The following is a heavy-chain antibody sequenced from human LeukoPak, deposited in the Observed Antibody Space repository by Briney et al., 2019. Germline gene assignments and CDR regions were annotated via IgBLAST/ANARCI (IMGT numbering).Heavy chain of an antibody. V-gene: IGHV1-69*13. CDR1: GGTFSSYA. CDR3: ATGYSSSWTDYYYYYYMDV. CDR2: IIPIFGTA. D-gene: IGHD6-13*01. Sequence: ASVKVSCKASGGTFSSYAISWVRQAPGQGLEWMGGIIPIFGTANYAQKFQGRVTITADESTSTAYMELSSLRSEDTAVHYCATGYSSSWTDYYYYYYMDVWGKGTTVTISS. J-gene: IGHJ6*03.